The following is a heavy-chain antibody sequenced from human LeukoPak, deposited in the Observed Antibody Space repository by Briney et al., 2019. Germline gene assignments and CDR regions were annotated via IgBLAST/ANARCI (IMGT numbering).Heavy chain of an antibody. CDR1: GFTFSSYS. Sequence: PGGSLRLSCAASGFTFSSYSMNWVRQAPGKGLEWISYIYSSGSTIYYADSVKGRFTISRDNSKNTVFLQMNSLRAEDTGVYYCANRISGSSYWGQGTLVTVSS. CDR2: IYSSGSTI. V-gene: IGHV3-48*01. CDR3: ANRISGSSY. D-gene: IGHD1-26*01. J-gene: IGHJ4*02.